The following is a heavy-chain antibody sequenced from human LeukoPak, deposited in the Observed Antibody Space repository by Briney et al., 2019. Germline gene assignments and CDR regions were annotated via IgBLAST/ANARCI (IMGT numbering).Heavy chain of an antibody. CDR2: IDPHNGDT. D-gene: IGHD2-2*01. J-gene: IGHJ6*02. CDR3: ARGCTRCPFGVDV. CDR1: GYTFINYG. Sequence: ASVKVSCKASGYTFINYGITWVRQAPGHGLEWVGWIDPHNGDTSYAQKLQGRVTMTTETSTSTAYMELRSLRSDDTAMYYCARGCTRCPFGVDVWGPGTTVTVS. V-gene: IGHV1-18*01.